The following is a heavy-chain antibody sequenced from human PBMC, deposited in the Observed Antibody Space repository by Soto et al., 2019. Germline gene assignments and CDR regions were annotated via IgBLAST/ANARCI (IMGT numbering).Heavy chain of an antibody. CDR3: AKDFKXSGSHYGTLNYYYGMDV. CDR2: ISYDGYLK. V-gene: IGHV3-30*18. D-gene: IGHD3-10*01. CDR1: GFTFSTYG. Sequence: LRLSCAASGFTFSTYGMQWVRQAPGKGLEWVAVISYDGYLKYYVDAVKGRFTVARDNSKNTLFLEMNSLRVEDTAVYFCAKDFKXSGSHYGTLNYYYGMDVWGQGTTVTVSS. J-gene: IGHJ6*02.